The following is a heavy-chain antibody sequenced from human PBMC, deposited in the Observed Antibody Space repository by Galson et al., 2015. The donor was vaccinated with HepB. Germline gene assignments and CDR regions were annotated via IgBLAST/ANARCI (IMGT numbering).Heavy chain of an antibody. V-gene: IGHV1-69*04. CDR1: GGTFSSYA. Sequence: SVKVSCKASGGTFSSYAISWVRQAPGQGLEWMGRIIPILGIANYAQKFQGRVTITADKSTSTAYMELSSLRSEDTAVYYCARGYYGGNSDAFDIWGQGTMVTVSS. CDR3: ARGYYGGNSDAFDI. CDR2: IIPILGIA. D-gene: IGHD4-23*01. J-gene: IGHJ3*02.